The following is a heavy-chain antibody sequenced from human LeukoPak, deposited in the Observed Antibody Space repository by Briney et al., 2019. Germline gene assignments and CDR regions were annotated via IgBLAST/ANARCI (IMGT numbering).Heavy chain of an antibody. CDR3: TRSQAGYYYFPLDC. CDR1: GFTFSSNW. J-gene: IGHJ4*02. CDR2: IKQDGSEK. Sequence: PGGSLRLSCAASGFTFSSNWMTWVRQAPGKGLEWVANIKQDGSEKYYEDSVKGRFTISRDNAKNSLYLQMSSLRAEDTAVYYCTRSQAGYYYFPLDCWGQGNLVTVSS. D-gene: IGHD3-22*01. V-gene: IGHV3-7*01.